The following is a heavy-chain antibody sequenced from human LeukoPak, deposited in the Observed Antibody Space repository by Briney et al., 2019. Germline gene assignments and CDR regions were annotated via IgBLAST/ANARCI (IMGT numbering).Heavy chain of an antibody. CDR2: INPNSGGT. V-gene: IGHV1-2*02. D-gene: IGHD1-26*01. CDR1: GYTFTRYY. CDR3: ARACSGSALEPDY. Sequence: ASVKVSCKSSGYTFTRYYMHWVHHPPGQLLEWIVSINPNSGGTNYAQKFQCRVTMNKDTSISTAYMELSRLRSDDTAVYYCARACSGSALEPDYWGQGTLVTVSS. J-gene: IGHJ4*02.